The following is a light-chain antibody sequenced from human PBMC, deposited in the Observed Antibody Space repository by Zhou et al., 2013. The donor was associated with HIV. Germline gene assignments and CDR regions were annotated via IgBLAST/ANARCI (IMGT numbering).Light chain of an antibody. CDR1: QGISSW. CDR2: AAS. V-gene: IGKV1-12*01. Sequence: DIQMTQSPSSVSASVGDRVTITCRASQGISSWLAWYQQKPGKAPKLLIYAASSLQSGVPSRFSGSGSGTDFTLTIGSLQSDDVATYYCQQYHTFPWTFGQGTTVEIK. CDR3: QQYHTFPWT. J-gene: IGKJ1*01.